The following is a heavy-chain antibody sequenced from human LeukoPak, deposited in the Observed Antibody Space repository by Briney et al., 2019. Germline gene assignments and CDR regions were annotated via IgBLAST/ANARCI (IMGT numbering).Heavy chain of an antibody. J-gene: IGHJ4*02. V-gene: IGHV1-69*05. CDR3: AGSYSGRLDY. CDR2: SIPIFGTA. CDR1: VGTFSSYA. D-gene: IGHD1-26*01. Sequence: ASVKVSCKASVGTFSSYASSGVRQAPGQGLEWMGGSIPIFGTANYAQKFHGRVTITTDESTSTAYMELSSLRSEDTAVYYCAGSYSGRLDYWGQGTLVTVSS.